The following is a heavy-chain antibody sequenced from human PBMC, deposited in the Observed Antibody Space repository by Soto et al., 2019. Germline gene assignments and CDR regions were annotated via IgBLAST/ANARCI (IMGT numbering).Heavy chain of an antibody. Sequence: EVQLLESGGGLVQPGGSLRLSCAASGFTFSSYAMRWVRQAPVKGLEWVSAISGSGGSTYYADSVKGRFTISRDNSKYTLYLQMNSLRAEDTAVYYCARRGSGSYYDYWGQGTLVTVSS. D-gene: IGHD1-26*01. CDR2: ISGSGGST. CDR3: ARRGSGSYYDY. CDR1: GFTFSSYA. V-gene: IGHV3-23*01. J-gene: IGHJ4*02.